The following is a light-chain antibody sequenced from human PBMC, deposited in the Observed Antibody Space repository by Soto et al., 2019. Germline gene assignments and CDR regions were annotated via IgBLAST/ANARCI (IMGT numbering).Light chain of an antibody. Sequence: QSVLTQPPSVSGSPGQSVTISCTGTSTDFASYNRVSWYEQPPGAAPKLIRYEASNRPSGVPDRFSRSKSGNTASLTISGLQAAGEAAYYLSLSPHENTYVFRTGSKATVL. V-gene: IGLV2-18*01. CDR3: SLSPHENTYV. CDR2: EAS. CDR1: STDFASYNR. J-gene: IGLJ1*01.